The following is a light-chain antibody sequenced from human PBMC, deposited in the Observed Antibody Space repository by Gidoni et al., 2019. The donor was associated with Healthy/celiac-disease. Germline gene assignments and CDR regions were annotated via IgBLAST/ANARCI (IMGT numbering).Light chain of an antibody. CDR1: QSVSSSY. CDR2: VAS. V-gene: IGKV3-20*01. J-gene: IGKJ4*01. CDR3: QQYGSSRGT. Sequence: IVLTQSPGTLSLSPGQRATLSCRASQSVSSSYLAWYQQKPGQAPRLLTYVASSRATGIPDRFSGSGSGTDFTLTISRLEPEDFAVYYCQQYGSSRGTFGGGTKVEIK.